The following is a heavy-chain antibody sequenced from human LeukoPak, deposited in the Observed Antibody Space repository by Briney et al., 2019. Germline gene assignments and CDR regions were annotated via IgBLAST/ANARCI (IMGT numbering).Heavy chain of an antibody. J-gene: IGHJ4*02. D-gene: IGHD3-22*01. CDR2: MSYSGST. CDR3: ARQIYYDRSGYLYFN. Sequence: PSETLSLTCTVSGGSISSSGYYWGWIRQPPGKGLECIGIMSYSGSTYYNPSLKSRVTMSVDTSKNHFSLKLSSVTAADTAVYYCARQIYYDRSGYLYFNWGQGTLVTVSS. V-gene: IGHV4-39*01. CDR1: GGSISSSGYY.